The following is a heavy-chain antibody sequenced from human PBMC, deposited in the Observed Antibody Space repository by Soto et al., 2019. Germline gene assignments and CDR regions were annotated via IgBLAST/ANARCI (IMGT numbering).Heavy chain of an antibody. CDR3: DKGGIVDLHYVNY. D-gene: IGHD3-22*01. CDR2: SSGSGNTI. V-gene: IGHV3-48*03. Sequence: EVQLVESGGAQVQPGGSLRLSCAASGFTFSIYEMNWVRQAPGKGREWVSYSSGSGNTIYYADSVKGRFTMSRDNVNNTLYLQIHNLRAEETAVYFCDKGGIVDLHYVNYWGQGNLFNVAS. CDR1: GFTFSIYE. J-gene: IGHJ4*02.